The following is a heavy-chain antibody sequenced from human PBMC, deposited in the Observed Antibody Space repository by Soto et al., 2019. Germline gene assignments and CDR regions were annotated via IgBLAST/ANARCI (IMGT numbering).Heavy chain of an antibody. CDR2: IIPIFGTA. D-gene: IGHD4-17*01. CDR1: GGTFSSYA. Sequence: VASVKVSCKASGGTFSSYAISWVRQAPGQGLEWMGGIIPIFGTANYAQKFQGRVTITADKSTSTAYMELSSLRSEDTAAYYCARSRTTVVTPFDPWGQGTLVTVSS. V-gene: IGHV1-69*06. J-gene: IGHJ5*02. CDR3: ARSRTTVVTPFDP.